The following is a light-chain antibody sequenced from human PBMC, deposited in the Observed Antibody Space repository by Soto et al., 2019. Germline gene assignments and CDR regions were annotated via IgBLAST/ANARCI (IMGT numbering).Light chain of an antibody. Sequence: EIVLTQSPGTLSLSPGERATLSCRASQSVSSSYLAWYQQKPGQAPRLLIYGASSRATGIPDRFSGSGSGTDFTLTIIRLEPEDFAVYYCQQRYAWPPLTFGGGTRVEVK. J-gene: IGKJ4*01. V-gene: IGKV3D-20*02. CDR1: QSVSSSY. CDR2: GAS. CDR3: QQRYAWPPLT.